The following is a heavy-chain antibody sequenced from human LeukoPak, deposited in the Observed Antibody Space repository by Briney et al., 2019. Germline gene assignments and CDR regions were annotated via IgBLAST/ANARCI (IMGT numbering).Heavy chain of an antibody. Sequence: PGGSLRLSCAASGFTFDDYAMHWVRQAPGKGLEWVSGISWKSGSIGYADSVKGRFTISRDNAKNGLYLQMNSLRAEGTALYYCAKVREGRTDSFNYMDVWGKGTTVAVSS. V-gene: IGHV3-9*01. J-gene: IGHJ6*03. CDR2: ISWKSGSI. CDR1: GFTFDDYA. D-gene: IGHD1-14*01. CDR3: AKVREGRTDSFNYMDV.